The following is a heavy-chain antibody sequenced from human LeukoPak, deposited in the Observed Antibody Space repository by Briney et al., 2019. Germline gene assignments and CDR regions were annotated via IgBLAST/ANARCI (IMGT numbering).Heavy chain of an antibody. J-gene: IGHJ4*02. V-gene: IGHV4-30-4*01. CDR3: ARDQTAYSSSWYGTDY. CDR1: GGSISSGDYY. Sequence: PSETLSLTCTVSGGSISSGDYYWSWIRQPPGKGLEWIGYIYYSGSTYYNPSLKSRVTISVDTSKNQFSLKLSSVTAADTAVYYCARDQTAYSSSWYGTDYWGQGTLVTVSS. CDR2: IYYSGST. D-gene: IGHD6-13*01.